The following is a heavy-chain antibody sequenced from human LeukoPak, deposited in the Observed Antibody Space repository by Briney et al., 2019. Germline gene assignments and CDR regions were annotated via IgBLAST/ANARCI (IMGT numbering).Heavy chain of an antibody. CDR1: GLTFSSYA. V-gene: IGHV3-30-3*01. CDR2: ISYDGSNK. D-gene: IGHD1-26*01. Sequence: PGRSLRLSCAASGLTFSSYAMHWVRQAPGKGLEWVAVISYDGSNKYYADSVKGRFTISRDNSKNTLYLQMNSLRAEDTAVYYCARGPVGATWGAFDIWGQGTMVTVSS. J-gene: IGHJ3*02. CDR3: ARGPVGATWGAFDI.